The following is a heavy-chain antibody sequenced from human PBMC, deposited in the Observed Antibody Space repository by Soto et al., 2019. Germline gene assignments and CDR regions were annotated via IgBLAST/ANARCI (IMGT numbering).Heavy chain of an antibody. V-gene: IGHV1-18*01. J-gene: IGHJ6*02. CDR1: GYTFTSYG. D-gene: IGHD1-7*01. CDR3: ARYNWNYLYYYGMDV. CDR2: IGAYNGNT. Sequence: ASVKVSCKASGYTFTSYGISWVRQAPGQGLEWMGWIGAYNGNTNYVQKLQGRVTMTTDTSTSTAYMELRSLRSDDTAVYYCARYNWNYLYYYGMDVWGQGTTVTVSS.